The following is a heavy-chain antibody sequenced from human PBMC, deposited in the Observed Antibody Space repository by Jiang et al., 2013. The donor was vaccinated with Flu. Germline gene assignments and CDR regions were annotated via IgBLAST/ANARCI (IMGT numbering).Heavy chain of an antibody. J-gene: IGHJ4*02. CDR1: GYTFTSYA. CDR3: ARGELSWDSSHFDY. Sequence: KPGASVKVSCKASGYTFTSYAMHWVRQAPGQRLEWMGWINAGNGNTKYSQKFQGRVTITRDTSASTAYMELSSLRSEDTAVYYCARGELSWDSSHFDYWGQGTLVTVSS. D-gene: IGHD3-16*01. CDR2: INAGNGNT. V-gene: IGHV1-3*01.